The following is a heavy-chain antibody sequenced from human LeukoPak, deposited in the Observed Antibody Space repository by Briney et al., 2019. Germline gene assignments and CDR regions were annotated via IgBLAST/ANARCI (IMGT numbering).Heavy chain of an antibody. CDR3: ARGRFIGSYRMGMMGYYFDY. D-gene: IGHD1-26*01. CDR2: INHSGST. Sequence: SETLSVTCAGYGESFSGYYWSWIRQPPGKGLEWIGEINHSGSTNYNSSLKSRVTISVDTSKNQFSLKLSSVTAADTAVYYCARGRFIGSYRMGMMGYYFDYWGQGTLVTVSS. V-gene: IGHV4-34*01. J-gene: IGHJ4*02. CDR1: GESFSGYY.